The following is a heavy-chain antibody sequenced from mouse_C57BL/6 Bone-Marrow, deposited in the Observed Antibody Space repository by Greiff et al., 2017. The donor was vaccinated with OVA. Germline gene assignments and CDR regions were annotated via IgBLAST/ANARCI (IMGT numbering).Heavy chain of an antibody. CDR2: ISDGGSYT. CDR1: GFTFSSYA. CDR3: RGIRVTTGGVDY. D-gene: IGHD2-2*01. V-gene: IGHV5-4*01. J-gene: IGHJ2*01. Sequence: EVQLVESGGGLVKPGGSLKLSCAASGFTFSSYAMSWVRQTPEKRLEWVATISDGGSYTYYPDNVQGRFTISRDNATNNLYLQMSRLMSEDAAMYYCRGIRVTTGGVDYWGQGTTLTVSS.